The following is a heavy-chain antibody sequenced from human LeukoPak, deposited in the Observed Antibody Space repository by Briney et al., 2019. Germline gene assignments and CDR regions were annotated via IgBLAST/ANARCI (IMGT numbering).Heavy chain of an antibody. CDR3: ARHRYYGDPPGGDY. J-gene: IGHJ4*02. V-gene: IGHV1-8*01. CDR1: GYTFTSYD. Sequence: ASVNVSCKASGYTFTSYDINWVRQATGQGLEWMGWMNPNSGNTGYAQKFQGRVTMTRNTSISTAYMELSSLRSEDTAVYYCARHRYYGDPPGGDYWGQGTLVTVSS. CDR2: MNPNSGNT. D-gene: IGHD4-17*01.